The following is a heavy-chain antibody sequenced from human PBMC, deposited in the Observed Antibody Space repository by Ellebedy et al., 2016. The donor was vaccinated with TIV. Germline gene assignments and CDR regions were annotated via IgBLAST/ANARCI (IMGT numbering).Heavy chain of an antibody. J-gene: IGHJ6*02. D-gene: IGHD2-15*01. Sequence: MPSETLSLTCAVYGGSFSGYYWSWIRQPPGKGLEWIGEINHSGSTNYNPSLKSRVTISVDTSKNQFSLKLSSVTAADTAVYYCARLCSGGSCYTGLGYYYYGMDVWGQGTTVTVSS. CDR2: INHSGST. CDR3: ARLCSGGSCYTGLGYYYYGMDV. V-gene: IGHV4-34*01. CDR1: GGSFSGYY.